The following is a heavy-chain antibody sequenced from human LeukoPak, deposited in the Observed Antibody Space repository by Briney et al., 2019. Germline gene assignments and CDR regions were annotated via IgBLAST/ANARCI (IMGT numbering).Heavy chain of an antibody. J-gene: IGHJ6*02. Sequence: ASVKVSCKASGYTFTSYGISWVRQAPGQGLEWMGWISAYNGDTNYAQKLQGRVTMTTDTSTSTAYMELRSLRSDDTAVYYCARDRAAGYYGMTSGAKGPRSPSP. D-gene: IGHD6-25*01. CDR2: ISAYNGDT. V-gene: IGHV1-18*01. CDR1: GYTFTSYG. CDR3: ARDRAAGYYGMTS.